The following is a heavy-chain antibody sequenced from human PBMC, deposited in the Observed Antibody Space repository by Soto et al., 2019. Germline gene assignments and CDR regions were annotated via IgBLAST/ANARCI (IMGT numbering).Heavy chain of an antibody. Sequence: PGGSLRLSCAASGFTFDDYAMHWVRQAPGKGLEWVSGISWNSGSIDYADSVKGRFTISRDNAKNSLYLQMNSLRAEDTALYYCAKDMSGYSSRFDYWGQGTLVTVSS. V-gene: IGHV3-9*01. CDR3: AKDMSGYSSRFDY. J-gene: IGHJ4*02. D-gene: IGHD5-12*01. CDR1: GFTFDDYA. CDR2: ISWNSGSI.